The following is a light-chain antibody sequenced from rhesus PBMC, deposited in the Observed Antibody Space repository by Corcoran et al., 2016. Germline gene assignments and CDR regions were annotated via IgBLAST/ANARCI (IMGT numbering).Light chain of an antibody. Sequence: DIQMTQSPSSLSASVGDRVTITCRASENVNNYLNWYQQKPGKAPKLLIYKASNLQIGVPSRFSGSGSGTDYTFTIRDLQPEDVATYYCQHGYGTPYSFGQGTKVEIK. CDR3: QHGYGTPYS. CDR1: ENVNNY. V-gene: IGKV1-74*01. CDR2: KAS. J-gene: IGKJ2*01.